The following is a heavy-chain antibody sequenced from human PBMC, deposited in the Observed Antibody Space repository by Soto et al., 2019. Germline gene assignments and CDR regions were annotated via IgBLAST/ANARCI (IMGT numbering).Heavy chain of an antibody. J-gene: IGHJ6*02. CDR3: ARGLRGISFYGMDV. V-gene: IGHV3-33*01. CDR1: GFTFSLYG. D-gene: IGHD3-16*01. Sequence: QVQLVESGGGVVQPGRSLRLSCAASGFTFSLYGMHWVRQDPGKGLEWVAVIWYDGSNKFYADSVRGRFTISRDNSKNTLYPQMNSLRDEDTAVYYCARGLRGISFYGMDVWGQGTTVIISS. CDR2: IWYDGSNK.